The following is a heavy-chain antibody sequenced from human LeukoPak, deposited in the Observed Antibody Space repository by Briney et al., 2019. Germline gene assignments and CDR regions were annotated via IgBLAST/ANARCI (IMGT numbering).Heavy chain of an antibody. J-gene: IGHJ4*02. CDR3: ARGDGYNFFDY. D-gene: IGHD5-24*01. CDR1: RFIFSTYS. CDR2: IRDSGTYI. Sequence: GGSLRLSGAASRFIFSTYSMNWDRQAQGKGLEWVSSIRDSGTYIFYADSVKGRFTISRDNAKNSLYLQMNSLRAEDTAVYYCARGDGYNFFDYWGQGTLVTVSS. V-gene: IGHV3-21*01.